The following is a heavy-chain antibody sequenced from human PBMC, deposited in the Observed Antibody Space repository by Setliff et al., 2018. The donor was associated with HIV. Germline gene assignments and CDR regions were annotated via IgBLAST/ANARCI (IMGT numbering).Heavy chain of an antibody. CDR3: ARGKGVGGVIITGGLDV. D-gene: IGHD3-10*01. CDR1: GHTFTNYD. Sequence: ASVKVSCKPPGHTFTNYDIHWMRRAPGQGLEWMGWMNPNSGVSGYALKFHDRVTMTRDTSITTLYMELSSLTSGDTAVYYCARGKGVGGVIITGGLDVWGQGTTVTAP. V-gene: IGHV1-8*01. J-gene: IGHJ6*02. CDR2: MNPNSGVS.